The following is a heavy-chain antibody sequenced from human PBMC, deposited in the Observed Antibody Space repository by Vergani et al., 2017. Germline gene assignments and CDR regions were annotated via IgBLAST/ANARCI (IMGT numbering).Heavy chain of an antibody. CDR3: ALSAHYDILTGYYGTDY. V-gene: IGHV1-69-2*01. J-gene: IGHJ4*02. CDR1: GYTFTDYY. Sequence: EVQLVQSGAEVKKPGATVKISCKVSGYTFTDYYMHWVQQAPGKGLEWMGLVDPEDGETIYAEKFQGRVTITADTSTDTAYMELSSLRSEDTAVYYCALSAHYDILTGYYGTDYWGQGTLVTVSS. D-gene: IGHD3-9*01. CDR2: VDPEDGET.